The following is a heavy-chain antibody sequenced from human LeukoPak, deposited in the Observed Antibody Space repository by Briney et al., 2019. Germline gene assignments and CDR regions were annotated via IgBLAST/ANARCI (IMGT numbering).Heavy chain of an antibody. CDR2: ISYDGNNK. D-gene: IGHD4-17*01. V-gene: IGHV3-30*18. J-gene: IGHJ4*02. CDR1: GFTFSSYG. CDR3: AKVYGDYQYYFDY. Sequence: GGSLRLSCAAPGFTFSSYGMHWVCQAPGMGLEWVAVISYDGNNKYYADSVKGRFTISRDNSKNTLYLQMNSLRAEDTAVYYCAKVYGDYQYYFDYWGQGTLVTVSS.